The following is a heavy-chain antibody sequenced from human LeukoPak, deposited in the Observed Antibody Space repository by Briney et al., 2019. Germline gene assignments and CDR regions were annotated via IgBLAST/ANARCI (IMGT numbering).Heavy chain of an antibody. D-gene: IGHD1-26*01. CDR3: ATDASGSYLDAFDI. CDR2: FDPEDGET. CDR1: GYTLTELS. J-gene: IGHJ3*02. Sequence: ASVEVSCKVSGYTLTELSMHWVRQAPGKGLEWMGGFDPEDGETIYAQKFQGRVTMTEDTSTDTAYMELSSLRSEDTAVYYCATDASGSYLDAFDIWGQGTMVTVSS. V-gene: IGHV1-24*01.